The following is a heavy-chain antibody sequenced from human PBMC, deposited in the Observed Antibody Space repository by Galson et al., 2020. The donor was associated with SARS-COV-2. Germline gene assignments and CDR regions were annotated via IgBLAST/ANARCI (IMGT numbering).Heavy chain of an antibody. D-gene: IGHD3-10*01. Sequence: GGYLRLYCAASGFTISSYSMNWVRQAPGKGLEWVSSISSSSSYIYYADSVKGRFTISRDNAKNSLYLQMNSLRAEDTAVYYCAGSYGSGSASYYYYMDVWGKGTTVTISS. CDR2: ISSSSSYI. CDR1: GFTISSYS. V-gene: IGHV3-21*01. CDR3: AGSYGSGSASYYYYMDV. J-gene: IGHJ6*03.